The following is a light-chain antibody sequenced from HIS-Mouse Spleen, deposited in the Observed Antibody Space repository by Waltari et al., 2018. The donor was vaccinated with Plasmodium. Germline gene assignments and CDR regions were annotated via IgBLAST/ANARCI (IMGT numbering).Light chain of an antibody. CDR3: YSTDSSGNHRV. CDR2: EDS. CDR1: ALPNKY. Sequence: SYELTQPLSVSLSPGHTARLTCSGDALPNKYAYWYQQKSGQAPVLVIYEDSKRPSGIPERFSGSSSGTMATLTISGAQVEDEADYYCYSTDSSGNHRVFGGGTKLTVL. V-gene: IGLV3-10*01. J-gene: IGLJ3*02.